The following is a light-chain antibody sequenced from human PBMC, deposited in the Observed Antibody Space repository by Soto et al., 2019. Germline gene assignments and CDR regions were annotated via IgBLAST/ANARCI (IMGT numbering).Light chain of an antibody. V-gene: IGKV1-5*03. CDR1: QSISVW. Sequence: DIQMTQSPSTLSASVGDRVTITCRASQSISVWLAWYQQKAGKAPNLLIYKASRLESGVPSGFSGSGSETEFTLTISGLQPGDSATYYCQQYNSYSPTFGQGTKVEVK. J-gene: IGKJ1*01. CDR2: KAS. CDR3: QQYNSYSPT.